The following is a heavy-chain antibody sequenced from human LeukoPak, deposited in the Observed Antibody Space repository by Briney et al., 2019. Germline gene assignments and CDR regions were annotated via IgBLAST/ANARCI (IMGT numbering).Heavy chain of an antibody. CDR2: IYSSGST. Sequence: PSETLSLTCTVSGGSISSYYWSWIRQPPGKGLEWIGYIYSSGSTIYNPSLKSRVTISIDTSRNQFSLRLSSVTAADTAVYYCARVSYNNYGRPNWFDPWGQGTLVTVSS. V-gene: IGHV4-59*01. D-gene: IGHD4-11*01. J-gene: IGHJ5*02. CDR3: ARVSYNNYGRPNWFDP. CDR1: GGSISSYY.